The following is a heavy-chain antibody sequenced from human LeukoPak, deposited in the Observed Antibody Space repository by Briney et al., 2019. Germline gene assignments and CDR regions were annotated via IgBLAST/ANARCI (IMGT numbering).Heavy chain of an antibody. CDR3: AREGGWGNGDTFDY. V-gene: IGHV4-4*07. CDR2: IYTSGST. J-gene: IGHJ4*02. D-gene: IGHD2-21*01. Sequence: SETLSLTCTVSGDSISSYYWSWLRQPAGKGLEWIGRIYTSGSTNYNPSLKSRVTMSVDTSKNQFSLKLSSVTAADTAVYYCAREGGWGNGDTFDYWGQGTLVTVSS. CDR1: GDSISSYY.